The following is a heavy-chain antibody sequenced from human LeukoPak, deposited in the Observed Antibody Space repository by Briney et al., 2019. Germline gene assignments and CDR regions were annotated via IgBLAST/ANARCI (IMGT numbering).Heavy chain of an antibody. CDR1: GGSCSGYY. CDR3: ARGKVGQYCSSTSCHLDY. D-gene: IGHD2-2*01. V-gene: IGHV4-34*01. Sequence: SETLSLTCAVYGGSCSGYYWSWIRQPPGKGLEWIGEINHSGSTNYNPSLKSRVTISVDTSKNQFSLKLSSVTAADTAVYYCARGKVGQYCSSTSCHLDYWGQGTLVTVSS. J-gene: IGHJ4*02. CDR2: INHSGST.